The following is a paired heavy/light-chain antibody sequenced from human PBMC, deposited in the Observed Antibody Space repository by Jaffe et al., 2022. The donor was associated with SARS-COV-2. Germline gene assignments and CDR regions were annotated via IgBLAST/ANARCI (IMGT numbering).Heavy chain of an antibody. Sequence: EVQLVQSGGGLVQPGGSLRLSCTVSGIPVSTTYMTWVRQAPGRGLEWVSIVFSEGRTYYADSVKGRFSISRDNSENTLYLQMNSLRVEDTALYYCARDVGAVTRLDAFDIWGQGTMVTVSS. CDR2: VFSEGRT. CDR1: GIPVSTTY. D-gene: IGHD3-16*01. CDR3: ARDVGAVTRLDAFDI. V-gene: IGHV3-66*02. J-gene: IGHJ3*02.
Light chain of an antibody. CDR2: QDS. J-gene: IGLJ2*01. V-gene: IGLV3-1*01. CDR1: KLGDKF. Sequence: SYDLTQPPSVSVSPGQTATITCSGDKLGDKFVSWYQQKPGQSPALLVYQDSKRPSGIPERFSGSNSGNTATLTISGTQPMDETDYYCQAWDSVSDHLVFGGGTKLTVL. CDR3: QAWDSVSDHLV.